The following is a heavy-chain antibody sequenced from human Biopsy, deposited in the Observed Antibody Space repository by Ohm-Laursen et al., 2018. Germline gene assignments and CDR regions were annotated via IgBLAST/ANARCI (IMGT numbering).Heavy chain of an antibody. J-gene: IGHJ4*02. V-gene: IGHV3-11*01. CDR1: GFTFSDFY. Sequence: LSLTCAASGFTFSDFYMSWIRQAPGKGLEWISYISAAGPAMFYADSVRGRFTISRDSANNLLYLQMDSLRAEDTAVYYCARRRPIDYWGQGILVTVSS. CDR3: ARRRPIDY. CDR2: ISAAGPAM.